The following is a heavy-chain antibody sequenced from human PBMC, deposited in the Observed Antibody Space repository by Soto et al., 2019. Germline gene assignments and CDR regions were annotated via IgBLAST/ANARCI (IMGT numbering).Heavy chain of an antibody. CDR2: INHDGSRT. Sequence: PGGSLRLSCAASVFSFNNYWMYWVRQVPGKGPVWVSRINHDGSRTEYADSVKGRFTISRDNTKNTLYLQMNSLRVDDTAMYYCVREPWGFSGSWYDYWGQGTLVTVSS. CDR1: VFSFNNYW. J-gene: IGHJ4*02. CDR3: VREPWGFSGSWYDY. V-gene: IGHV3-74*03. D-gene: IGHD5-12*01.